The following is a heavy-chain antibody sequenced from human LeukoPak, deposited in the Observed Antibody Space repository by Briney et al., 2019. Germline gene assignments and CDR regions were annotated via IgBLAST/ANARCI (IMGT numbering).Heavy chain of an antibody. V-gene: IGHV4-59*01. CDR3: AMAYSSSWYYSDY. D-gene: IGHD6-13*01. Sequence: SETLSLTCTVSGGSIRGYFWTWIRQPPGKGLEWIGYIYYSGSTNYNPSLKSRVTIAVDTSKNQFSLRLSSVPAADTAVYYCAMAYSSSWYYSDYWGQGTLVTVSS. CDR1: GGSIRGYF. CDR2: IYYSGST. J-gene: IGHJ4*02.